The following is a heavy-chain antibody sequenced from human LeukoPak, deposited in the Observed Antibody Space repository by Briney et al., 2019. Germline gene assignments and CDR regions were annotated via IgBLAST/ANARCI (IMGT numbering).Heavy chain of an antibody. D-gene: IGHD3-22*01. V-gene: IGHV4-4*07. CDR2: IYTSGST. CDR1: GGSIMYYY. J-gene: IGHJ4*02. Sequence: SETLSLTCTVSGGSIMYYYWTWIRQPAGKGLEWIGRIYTSGSTNYNPSLKSRVTMSVDTSKNQFSLKLTSVTAADTAVYYCARESGYYDRSGYFHYFDYWGQGSLVTVPS. CDR3: ARESGYYDRSGYFHYFDY.